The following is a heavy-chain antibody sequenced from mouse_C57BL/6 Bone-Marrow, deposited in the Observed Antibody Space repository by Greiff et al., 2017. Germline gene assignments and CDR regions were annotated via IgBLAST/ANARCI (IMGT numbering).Heavy chain of an antibody. CDR1: GYTFTSYW. V-gene: IGHV1-64*01. J-gene: IGHJ3*01. Sequence: VKLQQPGAELVKPGASVKLSCKASGYTFTSYWMHWVKQRPGQGLEWIGMIHPNSGSTNYNEKFKSKATLTVDKSSSTAYMQLSSLTSEDSAVYYCARWGYYGSLFAYWGQGTLVTVSA. CDR2: IHPNSGST. D-gene: IGHD1-1*01. CDR3: ARWGYYGSLFAY.